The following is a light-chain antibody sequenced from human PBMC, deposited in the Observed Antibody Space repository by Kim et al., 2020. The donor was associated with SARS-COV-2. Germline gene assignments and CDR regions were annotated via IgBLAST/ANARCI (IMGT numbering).Light chain of an antibody. CDR1: NRGNTH. Sequence: VALGPTPGSTGGGNNRGNTHGHWFQQNPGRAPVLVIWGHRNRPAGTPEQFSGSKSGNTATLTISRAEPGDEADYYWQEWESSTGVFGGGTQLTVL. CDR3: QEWESSTGV. J-gene: IGLJ3*02. V-gene: IGLV3-9*01. CDR2: GHR.